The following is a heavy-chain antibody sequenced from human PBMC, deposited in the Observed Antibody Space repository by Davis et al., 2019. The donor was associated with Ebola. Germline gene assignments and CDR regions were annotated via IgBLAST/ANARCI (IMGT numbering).Heavy chain of an antibody. CDR3: ARDLPGGDWYFDL. CDR1: GFTFSSYA. CDR2: ISYDGSNK. J-gene: IGHJ2*01. Sequence: GESLKISCAASGFTFSSYAMHWVRQAPGKGLEWVAVISYDGSNKYYADSVKGRFTISRDNSKNTLYLQMSSLGAEDTAVYYCARDLPGGDWYFDLWGRGTLVTVSS. V-gene: IGHV3-30*04. D-gene: IGHD1-14*01.